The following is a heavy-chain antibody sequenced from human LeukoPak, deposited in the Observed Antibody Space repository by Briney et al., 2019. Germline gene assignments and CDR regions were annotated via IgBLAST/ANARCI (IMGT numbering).Heavy chain of an antibody. CDR2: ISSGSTYI. CDR3: ARENHGSFDY. Sequence: GGSLRLSCAASGFSSSTYYVNWVRQAPGKGLEWVSCISSGSTYIFYADSARGRFAISRDNAKNSLYLQMNSLRAEDTAVYYCARENHGSFDYWGQGSLVTVSS. CDR1: GFSSSTYY. D-gene: IGHD1-14*01. V-gene: IGHV3-21*01. J-gene: IGHJ4*02.